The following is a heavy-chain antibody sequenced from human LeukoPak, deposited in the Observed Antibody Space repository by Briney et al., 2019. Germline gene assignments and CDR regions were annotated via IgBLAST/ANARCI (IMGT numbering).Heavy chain of an antibody. V-gene: IGHV4-59*01. CDR2: ISYSGST. D-gene: IGHD5-18*01. CDR3: ARERGRSYGSVPYYYFYMDV. Sequence: SETLSLTCTVSGGSISNYYWSWIRQPPGKGLEWIGYISYSGSTKYNPSLKSRVTISVDTSKNQFSLKLSSVTAADTAVYYCARERGRSYGSVPYYYFYMDVWGKGTTVTVSS. CDR1: GGSISNYY. J-gene: IGHJ6*03.